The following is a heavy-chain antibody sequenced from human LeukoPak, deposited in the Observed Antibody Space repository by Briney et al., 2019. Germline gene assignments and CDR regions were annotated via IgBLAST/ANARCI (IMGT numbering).Heavy chain of an antibody. CDR2: IYYRGDT. Sequence: SETLSLTCTVSGGSMSGYYWSWIRQPPGQGLEWIGFIYYRGDTKYNPSLKSRVTILVDTSKNQFSLKLSSVTAAGTAVYYCARAGSSRWPHYYYMDVWGKGTTVTISS. J-gene: IGHJ6*03. V-gene: IGHV4-59*01. CDR1: GGSMSGYY. D-gene: IGHD6-19*01. CDR3: ARAGSSRWPHYYYMDV.